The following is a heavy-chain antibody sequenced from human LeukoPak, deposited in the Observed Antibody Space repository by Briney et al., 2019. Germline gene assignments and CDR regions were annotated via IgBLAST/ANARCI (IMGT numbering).Heavy chain of an antibody. V-gene: IGHV3-33*01. CDR1: GFSSSSYL. CDR3: ARERLENCNDGSCPDALDI. D-gene: IGHD2-15*01. Sequence: GGSLRLSCAASGFSSSSYLMHWVRQAPGKGLEWVALIGFDVSKIYYADSVKGRFTISRDNSKNTLYLQMNSLRDEDTAVYFCARERLENCNDGSCPDALDIWGQGTMVTISS. CDR2: IGFDVSKI. J-gene: IGHJ3*02.